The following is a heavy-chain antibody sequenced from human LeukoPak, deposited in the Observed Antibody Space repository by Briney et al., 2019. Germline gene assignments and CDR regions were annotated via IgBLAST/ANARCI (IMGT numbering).Heavy chain of an antibody. CDR1: GYSFTSYW. D-gene: IGHD4/OR15-4a*01. J-gene: IGHJ3*02. CDR3: ASGAVLTMGPVIDAFDI. CDR2: IYPGDSDT. Sequence: GESLKISCKGSGYSFTSYWIGWVRQMPGKGLEWMGIIYPGDSDTRYSPSFQGQVTISVDKSISTAYLQWSSLKASDTAMYYCASGAVLTMGPVIDAFDIWGQGTMVTVSS. V-gene: IGHV5-51*01.